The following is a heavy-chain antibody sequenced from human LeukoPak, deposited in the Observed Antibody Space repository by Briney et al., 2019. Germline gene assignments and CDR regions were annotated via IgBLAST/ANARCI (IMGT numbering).Heavy chain of an antibody. CDR1: GFTFDTYW. D-gene: IGHD2-2*01. CDR3: SRHARRSSWSQLDY. Sequence: PGGSLRLSCAGSGFTFDTYWMSWVRQAPGKGLEWLANIKGEGSETNYVDSVKGRFTISRDNAKNSVYLQMNSLRADDTAVYYCSRHARRSSWSQLDYWGQGTLVAVSS. J-gene: IGHJ4*02. V-gene: IGHV3-7*04. CDR2: IKGEGSET.